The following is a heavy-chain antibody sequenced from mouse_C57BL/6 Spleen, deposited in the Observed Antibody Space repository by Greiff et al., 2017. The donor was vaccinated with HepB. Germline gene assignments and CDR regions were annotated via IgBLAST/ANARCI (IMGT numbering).Heavy chain of an antibody. J-gene: IGHJ4*01. CDR1: GYTFTSYW. Sequence: VQLQQSGAELVRPGSSVKLSCKASGYTFTSYWMHWVKQRPIQGLEWIGNIDPSDSETHYNQKFKDKATLTVDKSSSTAYMQLSSLTSEDSAVFYVARSRLWENAMDYWGQGTSVTVSS. CDR3: ARSRLWENAMDY. V-gene: IGHV1-52*01. D-gene: IGHD1-1*02. CDR2: IDPSDSET.